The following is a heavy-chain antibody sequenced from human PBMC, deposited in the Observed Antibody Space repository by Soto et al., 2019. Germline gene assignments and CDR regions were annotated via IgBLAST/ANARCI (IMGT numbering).Heavy chain of an antibody. J-gene: IGHJ6*03. V-gene: IGHV1-3*01. CDR3: ARGGTVVTTAYYYYFYMDV. D-gene: IGHD3-22*01. Sequence: ASVKVSCKASGYTFTSYAMHWVRQAPGQRLEWMGWINAGNGNTKYSQKFRGRVTITRDTSINTAYMELSSLKSDDTAVYYCARGGTVVTTAYYYYFYMDVWGKGTTVNVSS. CDR2: INAGNGNT. CDR1: GYTFTSYA.